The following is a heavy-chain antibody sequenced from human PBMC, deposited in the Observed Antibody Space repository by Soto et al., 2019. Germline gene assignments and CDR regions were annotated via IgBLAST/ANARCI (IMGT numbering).Heavy chain of an antibody. J-gene: IGHJ5*02. D-gene: IGHD6-13*01. CDR2: IYYSGST. CDR1: GGSISSYY. Sequence: SETLSLTCTVSGGSISSYYWSWIRQPPGKGLEWIGYIYYSGSTNYNPSLKSRVTISVDTSKNQFSLKLSSVTAADTAVYYCVRVIGGRSSSWYGIDWFDPWGQGTLVTVSS. V-gene: IGHV4-59*01. CDR3: VRVIGGRSSSWYGIDWFDP.